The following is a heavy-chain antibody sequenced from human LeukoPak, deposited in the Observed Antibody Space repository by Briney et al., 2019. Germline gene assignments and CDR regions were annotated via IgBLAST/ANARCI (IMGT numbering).Heavy chain of an antibody. D-gene: IGHD6-19*01. CDR2: IYYTGTT. J-gene: IGHJ3*02. V-gene: IGHV4-30-4*08. CDR1: GGSISSGDYY. Sequence: KPSQTLSLTCTVSGGSISSGDYYWSWIRQPPGKGLEWIGYIYYTGTTYYSPSLKSRVTISVDTSKNQFSVKLSSVTAADTAVYYCATDVAVAGTGAFDIWGQGTMVTVSS. CDR3: ATDVAVAGTGAFDI.